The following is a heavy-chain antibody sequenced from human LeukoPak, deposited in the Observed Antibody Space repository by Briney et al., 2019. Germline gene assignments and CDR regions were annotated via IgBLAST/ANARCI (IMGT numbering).Heavy chain of an antibody. Sequence: SETLSLTCTVSGGSISSASYYWGWIRQPPGKGLEWIGSIYYSGSTYYNPSRESRVTISVDTSKNQFSLKLSSVTAADTAVYYCARGPSNCSGGSCYGFLDYWGQGTLVTVSS. V-gene: IGHV4-39*07. J-gene: IGHJ4*02. CDR2: IYYSGST. CDR1: GGSISSASYY. D-gene: IGHD2-15*01. CDR3: ARGPSNCSGGSCYGFLDY.